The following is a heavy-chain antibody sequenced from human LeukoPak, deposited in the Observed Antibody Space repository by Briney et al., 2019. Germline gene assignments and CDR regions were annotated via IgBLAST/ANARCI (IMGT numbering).Heavy chain of an antibody. D-gene: IGHD1-14*01. CDR1: GFTFSSYA. V-gene: IGHV3-30*18. Sequence: GGSLRLSCAASGFTFSSYAMHWVRQAPGKGLKWVALISHDGANVYYEDSVKGRFTISRDNSRNTLYLRMNSLRAEDTAVYYCAKSGLNRFDYWGQGTLVTVSS. CDR3: AKSGLNRFDY. J-gene: IGHJ4*02. CDR2: ISHDGANV.